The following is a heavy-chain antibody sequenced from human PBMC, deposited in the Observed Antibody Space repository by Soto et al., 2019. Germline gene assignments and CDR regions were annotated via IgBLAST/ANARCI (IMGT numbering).Heavy chain of an antibody. CDR3: ARRWGAAFDY. D-gene: IGHD1-26*01. Sequence: QVQLQESGPGLVKPSETLSLTCTVSGGSISSYYWCWIRQPPGKGLEWIGYIYYSGSTNYNPSLKSRLTITVDTSKTQFALKLSSVPAADTAVYYCARRWGAAFDYWGQGTLVTVSS. CDR2: IYYSGST. V-gene: IGHV4-59*08. J-gene: IGHJ4*02. CDR1: GGSISSYY.